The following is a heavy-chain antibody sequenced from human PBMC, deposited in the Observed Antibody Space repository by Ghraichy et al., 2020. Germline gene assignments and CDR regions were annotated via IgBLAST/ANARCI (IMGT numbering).Heavy chain of an antibody. J-gene: IGHJ6*02. CDR3: AIGMDGSGSLNYKRSYSYSGMDV. CDR2: IYSGGST. CDR1: GFTVSSNY. Sequence: GGSLRLSCVASGFTVSSNYMSWVRQAPGKGLEWVSVIYSGGSTYYADSVKGRFTISRHNSKNTLYLQMNSLRTEDTAVYYCAIGMDGSGSLNYKRSYSYSGMDVWGQGTTVTVSS. V-gene: IGHV3-53*04. D-gene: IGHD3-10*01.